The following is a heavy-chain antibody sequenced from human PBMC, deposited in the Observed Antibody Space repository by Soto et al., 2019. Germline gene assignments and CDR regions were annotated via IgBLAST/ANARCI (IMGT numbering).Heavy chain of an antibody. V-gene: IGHV4-31*11. CDR1: GGSIISSSYS. CDR2: IYSSGST. CDR3: AREDAARIERWFDA. D-gene: IGHD6-6*01. Sequence: SETLSLTCAVSGGSIISSSYSWNWIRQSPGRGLEWIGHIYSSGSTYYNPSLKSRVSISVDTSNNQFSLKLTSVTAADTAVYFCAREDAARIERWFDAWGRGILVTVSS. J-gene: IGHJ5*02.